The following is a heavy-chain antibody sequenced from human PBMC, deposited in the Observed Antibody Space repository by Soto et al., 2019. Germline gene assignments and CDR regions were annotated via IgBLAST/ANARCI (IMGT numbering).Heavy chain of an antibody. CDR1: GDSFTSYA. V-gene: IGHV1-3*01. J-gene: IGHJ4*02. CDR3: AGSSWYYFDY. CDR2: INAGDGKT. D-gene: IGHD6-13*01. Sequence: GTSVKLSCEACGDSFTSYAMHWVRQAPGQGLEWMGWINAGDGKTKYSQKFQGRVTMTEDTSTDTAYMELSSLRSEDTAVYYCAGSSWYYFDYWGQGTLLTVSS.